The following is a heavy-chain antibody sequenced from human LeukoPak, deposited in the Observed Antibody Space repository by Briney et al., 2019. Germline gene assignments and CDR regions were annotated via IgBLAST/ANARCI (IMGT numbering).Heavy chain of an antibody. Sequence: PGGSLRLPCAASGFTFSNFATSWVRQAPGKGLEWVSAISGTGGNTFYTDSVTGRFTISRDNSKNTLYVQMNSLRAEDTAVYYCAKTGGYYDTSDLYRPDVFDIWGQGTVVTVSS. CDR3: AKTGGYYDTSDLYRPDVFDI. J-gene: IGHJ3*02. D-gene: IGHD3-22*01. CDR1: GFTFSNFA. V-gene: IGHV3-23*01. CDR2: ISGTGGNT.